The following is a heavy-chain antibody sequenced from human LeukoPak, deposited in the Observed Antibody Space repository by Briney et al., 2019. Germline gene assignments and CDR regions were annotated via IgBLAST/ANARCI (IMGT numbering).Heavy chain of an antibody. J-gene: IGHJ3*02. CDR2: ISSSGSTI. CDR3: AREGRSGWYGGYAFDI. Sequence: GGSLRLSCAASGFTFSSYEMNWVRQAPGKGLEWDSYISSSGSTIYYADSVKERLIISRDNAKTSLYLQMNSLRAEDAAVYYCAREGRSGWYGGYAFDIWGQGTMVTVSS. V-gene: IGHV3-48*03. CDR1: GFTFSSYE. D-gene: IGHD6-19*01.